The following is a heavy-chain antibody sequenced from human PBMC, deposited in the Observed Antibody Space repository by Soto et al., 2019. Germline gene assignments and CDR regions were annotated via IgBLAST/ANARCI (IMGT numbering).Heavy chain of an antibody. J-gene: IGHJ4*02. CDR3: ARPPLTGWELLINDY. D-gene: IGHD1-26*01. CDR2: IKQDGSER. Sequence: EAQLVESGGGLVQPGGSLRLSCAASGFTFSHYWMTWVRQAPGKGLEWVANIKQDGSERYYVDSVKGRFTISRDNAKDSRFLQMNSLRAEDTAVYYCARPPLTGWELLINDYWGQGTLVTVSS. CDR1: GFTFSHYW. V-gene: IGHV3-7*01.